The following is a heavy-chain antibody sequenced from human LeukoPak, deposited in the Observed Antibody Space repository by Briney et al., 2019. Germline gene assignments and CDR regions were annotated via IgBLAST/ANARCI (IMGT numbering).Heavy chain of an antibody. CDR3: ARDPGGSYYPALYYYYYMDV. CDR1: GYTFTGYY. V-gene: IGHV1-2*02. Sequence: ASVKVSCKASGYTFTGYYMHWVRQAPGQGLEWMGWINPNSGGTNYAQKFQGRVTMTRDTSISTAYMELSRLRSDDTAVYYCARDPGGSYYPALYYYYYMDVWGKGTTVTVSS. J-gene: IGHJ6*03. CDR2: INPNSGGT. D-gene: IGHD1-26*01.